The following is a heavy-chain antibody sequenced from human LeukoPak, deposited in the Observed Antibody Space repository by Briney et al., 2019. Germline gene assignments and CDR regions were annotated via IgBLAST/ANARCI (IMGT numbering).Heavy chain of an antibody. CDR2: INPNSGGT. Sequence: GASVKVSCKASGYTLTDYCIHSVRQAPGQGLEWMGWINPNSGGTNYAQTFQGRVTMTRDTSITTAYLELSRLRSDDTAVYYCARIGYNHHLDYWGQGTLVTVSS. CDR3: ARIGYNHHLDY. D-gene: IGHD5-24*01. J-gene: IGHJ4*02. CDR1: GYTLTDYC. V-gene: IGHV1-2*02.